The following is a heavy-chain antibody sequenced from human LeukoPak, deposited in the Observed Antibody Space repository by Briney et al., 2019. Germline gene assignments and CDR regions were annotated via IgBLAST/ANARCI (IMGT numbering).Heavy chain of an antibody. CDR1: GGSFSGYY. Sequence: SETLSLTCAVYGGSFSGYYWSWIRQPPGKGLERIGEINHSGSTNYNPSLKSRVTISVDTSKNQFSLKLTSVTVADTGVYYCAREVGEVGTFAPDSWGQGIQVTVSS. J-gene: IGHJ4*02. CDR3: AREVGEVGTFAPDS. D-gene: IGHD1-26*01. CDR2: INHSGST. V-gene: IGHV4-34*01.